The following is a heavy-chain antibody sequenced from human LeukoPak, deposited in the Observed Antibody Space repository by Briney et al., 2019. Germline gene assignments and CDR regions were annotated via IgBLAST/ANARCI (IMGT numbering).Heavy chain of an antibody. CDR2: LNRDGTIT. J-gene: IGHJ4*02. V-gene: IGHV3-74*01. D-gene: IGHD1-7*01. CDR3: VRSVTGTNDY. CDR1: GFTFSSNW. Sequence: GGSLRLSCVGPGFTFSSNWMHWVRQVPGKGLVWVSGLNRDGTITNYADSVKGRFTISRDNAKNTVFLQMNSLRVEDTALYYCVRSVTGTNDYWGQGTLVTVSS.